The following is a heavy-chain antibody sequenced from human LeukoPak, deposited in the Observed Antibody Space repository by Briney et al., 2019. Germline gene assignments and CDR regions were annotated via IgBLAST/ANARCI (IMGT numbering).Heavy chain of an antibody. CDR3: ARVALYYDSSGSMLSPIDY. V-gene: IGHV4-59*01. D-gene: IGHD3-22*01. Sequence: PSETLSLTCTVSGGSISSYYWSWIRQPPGKGLEWIGYIYYSGSTNYNPSLKSRVTISVDTSKNQFSLKLSSVTAADTAVYYCARVALYYDSSGSMLSPIDYWGQGTLVTVSS. J-gene: IGHJ4*02. CDR2: IYYSGST. CDR1: GGSISSYY.